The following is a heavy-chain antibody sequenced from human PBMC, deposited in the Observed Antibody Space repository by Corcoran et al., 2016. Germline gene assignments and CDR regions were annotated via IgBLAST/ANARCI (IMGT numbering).Heavy chain of an antibody. CDR1: GYSFSNYW. V-gene: IGHV5-51*01. CDR2: IYPGDSDT. CDR3: ARRFDREEWFDP. D-gene: IGHD1-26*01. J-gene: IGHJ5*02. Sequence: EVQLVQSGAELKKPGESLKISCKGSGYSFSNYWIGWVRQMPGKGLERMGSIYPGDSDTRYSPSFQGQVTISADKSSSTAYLKWSSLKASDTAMYYCARRFDREEWFDPWGQGTLVSVSS.